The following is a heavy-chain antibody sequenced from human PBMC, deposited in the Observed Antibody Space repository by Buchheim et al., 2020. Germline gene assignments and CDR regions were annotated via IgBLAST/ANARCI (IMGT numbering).Heavy chain of an antibody. V-gene: IGHV1-8*01. CDR2: MNPNSGNT. CDR3: ARGAKYYDFWSGYYNYYYYGMDV. D-gene: IGHD3-3*01. J-gene: IGHJ6*02. CDR1: GYTLTSYD. Sequence: QVQLVQSGAEVKKPGASVKVSCKASGYTLTSYDINWVRQATGQGLEWMGWMNPNSGNTGYAQKFQGRVTMTRNTSISTAYMELSSLRSEDTAVYYCARGAKYYDFWSGYYNYYYYGMDVWGQGTT.